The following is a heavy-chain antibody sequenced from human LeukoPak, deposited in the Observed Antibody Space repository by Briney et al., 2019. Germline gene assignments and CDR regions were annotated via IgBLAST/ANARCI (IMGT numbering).Heavy chain of an antibody. V-gene: IGHV1-8*01. CDR3: AREGIAAAGILGPGY. CDR1: GYTFTSYD. D-gene: IGHD6-13*01. CDR2: MNPNSGNT. Sequence: ASVKVSCKATGYTFTSYDINWVRQAPGQGLEWMGWMNPNSGNTGYAQKVQGRVTMTRNTSISTAYMELSSLRSEDTAVYYCAREGIAAAGILGPGYWGQGTLVTVSS. J-gene: IGHJ4*02.